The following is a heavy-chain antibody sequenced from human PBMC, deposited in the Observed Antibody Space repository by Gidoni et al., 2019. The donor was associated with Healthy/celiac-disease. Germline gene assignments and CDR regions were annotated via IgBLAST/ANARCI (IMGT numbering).Heavy chain of an antibody. Sequence: EVQLVESGGGLVQPGGSLRLSCAASGFTFSSYAMHWVRQAPGKGLEYVSAISSNGGSTYYANSLKGRFTISRDNSKNTLYLQMGSLRAEDMAVYYCARGNWFDPWGQGTLVTVSS. J-gene: IGHJ5*02. V-gene: IGHV3-64*01. CDR2: ISSNGGST. CDR1: GFTFSSYA. CDR3: ARGNWFDP.